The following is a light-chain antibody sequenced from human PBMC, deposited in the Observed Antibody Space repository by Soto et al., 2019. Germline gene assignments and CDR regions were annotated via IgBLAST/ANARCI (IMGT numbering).Light chain of an antibody. CDR1: QSVSKY. V-gene: IGKV3-11*01. Sequence: EIVLTQSPATLSLSPGERATLSCRASQSVSKYLAWYQQKPGQAPRLLIHDASNRATGIPARFSGSGSGTDFTLTISRLEPEDFGVYYCQQRSNWPQITFGGGTKGEIK. CDR2: DAS. J-gene: IGKJ4*01. CDR3: QQRSNWPQIT.